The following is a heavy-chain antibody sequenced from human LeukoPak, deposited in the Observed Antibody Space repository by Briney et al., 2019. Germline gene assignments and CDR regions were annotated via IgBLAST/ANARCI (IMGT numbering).Heavy chain of an antibody. CDR1: GFPFNTYV. CDR2: TSYDGSNK. J-gene: IGHJ6*02. V-gene: IGHV3-30*18. Sequence: PGGSLRLSCAASGFPFNTYVMHWVRQATGKGLECVALTSYDGSNKFYADSVRGRFTISRDNSKNTLFLQMNSLRAEDTAVYYCAKGQLVDYGMDVWGQGTTVTVSS. D-gene: IGHD6-6*01. CDR3: AKGQLVDYGMDV.